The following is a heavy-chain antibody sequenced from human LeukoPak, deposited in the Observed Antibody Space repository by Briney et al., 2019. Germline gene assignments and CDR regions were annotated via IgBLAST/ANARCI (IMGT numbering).Heavy chain of an antibody. CDR3: ARGLSGVTFWYHFDY. V-gene: IGHV5-51*01. D-gene: IGHD6-13*01. CDR2: IYPGDSDT. CDR1: GYSFTNYW. Sequence: GESLKISCKGSGYSFTNYWIAWVRQMPGEGLEWMGIIYPGDSDTKYSPSFRGQVTISADRSISTAYLQWSSLKASDTAIYYCARGLSGVTFWYHFDYWGQGTPVTVSS. J-gene: IGHJ4*02.